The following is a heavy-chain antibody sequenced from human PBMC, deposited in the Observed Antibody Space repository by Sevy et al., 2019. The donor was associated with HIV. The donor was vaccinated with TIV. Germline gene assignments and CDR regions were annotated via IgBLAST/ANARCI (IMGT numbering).Heavy chain of an antibody. Sequence: GGSLRLSCEAFGFSFSNYGMHWVRQAPGKGPEWVSSIRHDGNDKQYSDSVKGRFTISRDNSKNTLNLQMNSLRAEDTAVYYCTRDPGYSGYDWGALTYYFDYWGQGTLVTVSS. V-gene: IGHV3-30*02. J-gene: IGHJ4*02. CDR1: GFSFSNYG. D-gene: IGHD5-12*01. CDR2: IRHDGNDK. CDR3: TRDPGYSGYDWGALTYYFDY.